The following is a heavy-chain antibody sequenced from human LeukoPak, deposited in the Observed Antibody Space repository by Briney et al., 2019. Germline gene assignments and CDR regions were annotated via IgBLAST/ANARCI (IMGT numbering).Heavy chain of an antibody. CDR1: GITFSNAW. V-gene: IGHV4-4*01. J-gene: IGHJ5*02. CDR2: ISYSGTT. CDR3: ARRWIPGVNYVSFDP. D-gene: IGHD1-7*01. Sequence: PGGSLRLSCAGSGITFSNAWMSWVRQAPGKGLEWIGMISYSGTTYYNPSLRSRVTMSMDTSKNHFSLDLSSVTATDTAVYSCARRWIPGVNYVSFDPWGQGTLVTVSS.